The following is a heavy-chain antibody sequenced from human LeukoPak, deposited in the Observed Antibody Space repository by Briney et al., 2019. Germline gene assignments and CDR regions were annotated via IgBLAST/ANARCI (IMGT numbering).Heavy chain of an antibody. V-gene: IGHV3-7*01. J-gene: IGHJ4*02. CDR2: IMQDGNNK. D-gene: IGHD1-26*01. CDR3: ASRIVGTPDYFDY. CDR1: GFTFSTYC. Sequence: GGSLRLSCAASGFTFSTYCMSWVRQAPGKGLEWVANIMQDGNNKYYVDSVKGRFTISRDNAKNSLYLQLNSLRVEDTAVYYCASRIVGTPDYFDYWGQGTLVTVSS.